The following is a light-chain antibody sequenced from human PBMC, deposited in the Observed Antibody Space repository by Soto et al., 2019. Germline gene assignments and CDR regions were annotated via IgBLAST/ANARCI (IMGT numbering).Light chain of an antibody. Sequence: IVMTQSPATLSVSPGEGATLSCRASQTVSSNLAWYQQKPGQAPSLLIYGANTRATGIPARFSGSGSGTEFTLTITSLQQEDFAVYYCQHYNSWPTFGPGTKVEIK. CDR2: GAN. CDR3: QHYNSWPT. V-gene: IGKV3-15*01. J-gene: IGKJ3*01. CDR1: QTVSSN.